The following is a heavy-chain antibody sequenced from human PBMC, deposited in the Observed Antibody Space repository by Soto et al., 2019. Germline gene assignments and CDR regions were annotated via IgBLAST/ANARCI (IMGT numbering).Heavy chain of an antibody. D-gene: IGHD2-2*02. V-gene: IGHV4-31*03. CDR3: ARVRLYVSVDY. CDR2: IYYSGST. Sequence: SETLSLTCTVSGGSISSGGYYWSWIRQHPGKGLEWIGYIYYSGSTYYNPSLKSRVTISVDTSKNQFSLKLSSVTAADTAVYYCARVRLYVSVDYWGQGTLVTVSS. CDR1: GGSISSGGYY. J-gene: IGHJ4*02.